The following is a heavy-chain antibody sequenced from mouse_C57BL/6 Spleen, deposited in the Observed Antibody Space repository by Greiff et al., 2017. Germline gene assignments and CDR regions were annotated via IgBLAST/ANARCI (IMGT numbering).Heavy chain of an antibody. J-gene: IGHJ3*01. V-gene: IGHV14-1*01. CDR1: GFNIKDYY. D-gene: IGHD1-1*01. CDR3: YYYGGSFAY. Sequence: VQLQQSGAELVRPGASVKLSCTASGFNIKDYYMHWVKQRPEQGLEWIGRIDPEDGDTEYAPKFQGKATMTADTSSNTAYLQLSSLTSEDTAVYYCYYYGGSFAYWGQGTLVTVSA. CDR2: IDPEDGDT.